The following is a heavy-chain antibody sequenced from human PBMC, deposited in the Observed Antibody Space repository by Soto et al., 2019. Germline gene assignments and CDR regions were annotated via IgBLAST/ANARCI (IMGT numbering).Heavy chain of an antibody. Sequence: PSETLSLTCTVSGGSISSSSYYWGWIRQPPGKGLEWIGSIYYSGSTYYNPSLKSRVTISVDTSKNQFSLKLSSVTAADTAVYYCARLGYYDFWSGINWFDPWGQGTLVTVSS. CDR1: GGSISSSSYY. CDR2: IYYSGST. CDR3: ARLGYYDFWSGINWFDP. V-gene: IGHV4-39*01. D-gene: IGHD3-3*01. J-gene: IGHJ5*02.